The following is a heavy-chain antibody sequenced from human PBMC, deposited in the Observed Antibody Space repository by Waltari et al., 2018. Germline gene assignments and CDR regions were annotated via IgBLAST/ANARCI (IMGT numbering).Heavy chain of an antibody. CDR2: INGDGGST. Sequence: QLVESGGGSVQPGGSLRLSCAASGFTFSNYWMHWVRQAPGKGLVWVSSINGDGGSTSYADSVKGRFTISMDNANNSLQLQMNSLRAEDTAVYYCTRTRYCSTTSCQVDWFDPWGQGTLVTVSS. CDR3: TRTRYCSTTSCQVDWFDP. J-gene: IGHJ5*02. CDR1: GFTFSNYW. D-gene: IGHD2-2*01. V-gene: IGHV3-74*01.